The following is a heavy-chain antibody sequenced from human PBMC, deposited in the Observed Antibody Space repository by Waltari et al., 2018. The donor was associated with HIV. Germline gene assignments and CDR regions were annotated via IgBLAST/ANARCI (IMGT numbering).Heavy chain of an antibody. CDR3: ARADYDFWSGSVYYYYGMDV. Sequence: EVQLVESGGGLVQPGGSLRLSCAASGFTFSSHWMTWVRQAPGKGLEWVANIKQDGSEKYYVDSVKGRFTISRDNAKNSLYLQMNSLRAEDTAVYYCARADYDFWSGSVYYYYGMDVWGQGTTVTVSS. D-gene: IGHD3-3*01. CDR2: IKQDGSEK. J-gene: IGHJ6*02. CDR1: GFTFSSHW. V-gene: IGHV3-7*01.